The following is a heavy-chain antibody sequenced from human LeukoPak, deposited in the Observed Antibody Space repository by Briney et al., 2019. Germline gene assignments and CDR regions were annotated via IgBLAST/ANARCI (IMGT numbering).Heavy chain of an antibody. CDR2: IYSGSST. J-gene: IGHJ6*02. D-gene: IGHD6-13*01. CDR1: GFTVSSNY. CDR3: ASSAAGYYGMDV. Sequence: GGSLRLSCAASGFTVSSNYMSWVRQAPGKGLEWVSVIYSGSSTYYADSVKGRFTISRHNSKNTLYLQMNSLGAEDTAVYYCASSAAGYYGMDVWGQGTTVTVSS. V-gene: IGHV3-53*04.